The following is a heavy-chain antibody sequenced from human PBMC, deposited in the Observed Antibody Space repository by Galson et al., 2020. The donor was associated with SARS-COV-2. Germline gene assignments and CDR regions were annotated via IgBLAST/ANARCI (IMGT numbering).Heavy chain of an antibody. J-gene: IGHJ4*02. Sequence: SETLSLTCTVSGGSISSSSYYWGWIRQPPGKGLEWIGSIYYSGSTYYNPSLKSRVTISVDTSKNQFSLKLSSVTAADTAVYYCARGDVDIGLRYYFDYWGQGTLVTVSS. CDR3: ARGDVDIGLRYYFDY. V-gene: IGHV4-39*07. CDR1: GGSISSSSYY. CDR2: IYYSGST. D-gene: IGHD5-12*01.